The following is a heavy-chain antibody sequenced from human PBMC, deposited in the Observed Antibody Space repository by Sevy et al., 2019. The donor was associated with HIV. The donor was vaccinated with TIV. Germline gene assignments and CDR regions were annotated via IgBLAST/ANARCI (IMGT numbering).Heavy chain of an antibody. CDR3: ARDRITMIVVEVYYYGMDV. V-gene: IGHV3-48*03. CDR1: GFTFSSYE. D-gene: IGHD3-22*01. Sequence: GGSLRLSCAASGFTFSSYEMNWVRQAPGKGLEWVSYISSSGSTIYYADSVKGRFTISRDNAKNSLYLQMNSLRAEDTAVYYCARDRITMIVVEVYYYGMDVWGHGTTVTVSS. CDR2: ISSSGSTI. J-gene: IGHJ6*02.